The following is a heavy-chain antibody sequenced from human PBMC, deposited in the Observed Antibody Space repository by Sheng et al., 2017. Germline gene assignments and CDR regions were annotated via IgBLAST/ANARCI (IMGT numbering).Heavy chain of an antibody. J-gene: IGHJ4*02. CDR1: GFTFSSYA. V-gene: IGHV3-30*01. CDR2: ISYDGSNK. CDR3: ARDSDGGPYYSEWLVGGIDY. D-gene: IGHD6-19*01. Sequence: QVQLVESGGGVVQPGRSLRLSCAASGFTFSSYAMHWVRQAPGKGLEWVAVISYDGSNKYYADSVKGRFTISRDNSKNTLYLQMNSLRAEDTAVYYCARDSDGGPYYSEWLVGGIDYWGQGTLVT.